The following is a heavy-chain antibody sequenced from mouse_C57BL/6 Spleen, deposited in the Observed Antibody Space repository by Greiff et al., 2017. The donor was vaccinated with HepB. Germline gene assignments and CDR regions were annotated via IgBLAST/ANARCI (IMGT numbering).Heavy chain of an antibody. J-gene: IGHJ2*01. CDR2: IDPSDSYT. V-gene: IGHV1-69*01. CDR1: GYTFTSYW. CDR3: ARGGRDY. Sequence: QVQLQQSGAELVMPGASVKLSCKASGYTFTSYWMHWVKQRPGQGLEWIGEIDPSDSYTNYNQKFKGKSTLTVDKSSSTAYMQLSSLTSEDSAVYYWARGGRDYWGQGTTLTVSS.